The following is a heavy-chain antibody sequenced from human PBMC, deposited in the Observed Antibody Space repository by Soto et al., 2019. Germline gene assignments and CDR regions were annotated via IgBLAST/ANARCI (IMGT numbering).Heavy chain of an antibody. CDR1: GGTFSSYT. J-gene: IGHJ2*01. CDR3: ASSYCGGDCYPDGYFDL. V-gene: IGHV1-69*02. Sequence: QVQLVQSEAEVKKPGSSVKVSCKASGGTFSSYTISWVRQAPGQGLEWMGRIIPILGIANYAQKFQGRVTITADKSRSTADMELSSLRSEDTAVYYCASSYCGGDCYPDGYFDLWGRGTLVTVSS. D-gene: IGHD2-21*02. CDR2: IIPILGIA.